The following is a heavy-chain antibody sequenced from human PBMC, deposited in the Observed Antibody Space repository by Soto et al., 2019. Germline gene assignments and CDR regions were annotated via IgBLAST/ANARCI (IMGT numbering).Heavy chain of an antibody. J-gene: IGHJ6*02. CDR1: GFTFGGYA. V-gene: IGHV3-49*04. Sequence: EVQLVESGGALVQPGRSLRLSCTGSGFTFGGYALNWVRQAPGKWLVLVGLIRNKGYGGTTEYAASVRGRCTISRDDSHNIAYLQMDIMKPEETAVYNCTRDNAFYTTFNYNAIDVWGQGTPVTVSS. D-gene: IGHD2-2*01. CDR2: IRNKGYGGTT. CDR3: TRDNAFYTTFNYNAIDV.